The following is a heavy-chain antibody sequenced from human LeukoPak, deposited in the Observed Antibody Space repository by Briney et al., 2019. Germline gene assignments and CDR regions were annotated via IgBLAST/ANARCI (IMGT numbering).Heavy chain of an antibody. D-gene: IGHD3-9*01. CDR2: IDTAGNT. V-gene: IGHV3-13*01. Sequence: GGSLRLSCAASGFTFSSYDMHWVRQATGKGLEWVSAIDTAGNTYYPGSAKDRFTISRDTARNSLYLQMNTLRAGDTAVYYCARRHILSSYGMDVWGQGTTVTVSS. J-gene: IGHJ6*02. CDR3: ARRHILSSYGMDV. CDR1: GFTFSSYD.